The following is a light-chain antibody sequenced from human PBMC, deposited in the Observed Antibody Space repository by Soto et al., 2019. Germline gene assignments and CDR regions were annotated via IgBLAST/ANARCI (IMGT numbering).Light chain of an antibody. Sequence: QSVLTQPPSTSGTPGQRVTISCSGSTSNIGTNHVSWYQQFPGMAPKLLMYRSDQRPTGVPDRFSGSKSGTSASLVISGLRSDDEADYCCAARDDSLSGVVFGGGTKLTVL. CDR3: AARDDSLSGVV. V-gene: IGLV1-47*01. J-gene: IGLJ2*01. CDR2: RSD. CDR1: TSNIGTNH.